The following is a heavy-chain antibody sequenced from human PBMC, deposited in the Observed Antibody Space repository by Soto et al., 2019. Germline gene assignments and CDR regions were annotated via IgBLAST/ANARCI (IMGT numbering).Heavy chain of an antibody. D-gene: IGHD1-1*01. CDR1: GYTFTSYG. Sequence: ASVKVSCKASGYTFTSYGISWVRQAPGQGLEWMGWISGYNGNTKYAQKLQGRVTMTTDTSTSTAYMELRSLRSDDTALYYCANDLDGQIVDHWGQGTLVPVSS. CDR2: ISGYNGNT. V-gene: IGHV1-18*01. J-gene: IGHJ4*02. CDR3: ANDLDGQIVDH.